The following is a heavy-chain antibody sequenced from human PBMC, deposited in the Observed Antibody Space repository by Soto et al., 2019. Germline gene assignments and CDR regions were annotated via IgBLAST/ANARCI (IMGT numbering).Heavy chain of an antibody. V-gene: IGHV3-74*01. Sequence: EVQLVESGGGLVQPGGSLRLSCAASGFTFSTYWMHWVRQAPGKGLVWVSRINNDGSSTSYADSVKGRFTIYRDNAKNTLYLQMDSLRAEDTAIYYCARVGSSWYVSPDYWGQGTLVTVSS. CDR2: INNDGSST. CDR1: GFTFSTYW. J-gene: IGHJ4*02. D-gene: IGHD6-13*01. CDR3: ARVGSSWYVSPDY.